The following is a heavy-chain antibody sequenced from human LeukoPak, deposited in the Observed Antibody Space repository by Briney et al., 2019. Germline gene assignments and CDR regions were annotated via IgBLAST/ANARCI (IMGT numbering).Heavy chain of an antibody. CDR3: ASIWAAAPD. CDR2: INHSGST. Sequence: PSETLSLTCAVYGGSFSGYYWSWIRQPPGKGLEWIGEINHSGSTNYNPSLKSRVTISVDTSKNQFSLKLSSVTAADTAVYYCASIWAAAPDRGQGTLVTVSS. D-gene: IGHD6-13*01. CDR1: GGSFSGYY. V-gene: IGHV4-34*01. J-gene: IGHJ4*02.